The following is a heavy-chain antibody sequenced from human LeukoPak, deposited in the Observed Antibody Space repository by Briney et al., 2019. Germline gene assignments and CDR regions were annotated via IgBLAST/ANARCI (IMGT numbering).Heavy chain of an antibody. CDR2: ISYDGTNK. D-gene: IGHD3-10*01. J-gene: IGHJ6*03. CDR1: GFTFSSYA. Sequence: PGRSLRLSCAASGFTFSSYAMHWVRQAPGKGLEWVAVISYDGTNKYYADSVKGRFNISRDNSKNTVYLQMNSLRAEDTAVYYCARDPYFGELSPHVYYWYMDVWGKGTTVTISS. CDR3: ARDPYFGELSPHVYYWYMDV. V-gene: IGHV3-30*03.